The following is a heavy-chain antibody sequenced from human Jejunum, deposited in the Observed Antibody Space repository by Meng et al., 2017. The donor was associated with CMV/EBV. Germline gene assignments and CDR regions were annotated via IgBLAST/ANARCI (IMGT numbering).Heavy chain of an antibody. CDR3: ARDIDH. J-gene: IGHJ5*02. CDR2: ISSSSRYI. Sequence: EVQRVDSGGGLGKPGGSLRLSCIGSGFTFSGYNRDVVRQAPGKGLEWVSSISSSSRYINYADSVKGRFTISRDNAKNSICLQMNSLRVEDTAIYYCARDIDHWGQGTLVTVSS. CDR1: GFTFSGYN. V-gene: IGHV3-21*01.